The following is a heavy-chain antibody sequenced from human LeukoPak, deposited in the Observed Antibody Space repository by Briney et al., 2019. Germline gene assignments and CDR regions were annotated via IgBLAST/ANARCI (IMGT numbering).Heavy chain of an antibody. Sequence: GASVKVSCKASGYTFTSYGISWVRQAPGQGLEWMGWINAYNGNTNYAQKLQGRVTMTTDTSTSTAHMELRSLRSDDTAVYYCARVGSGWYPPSDYWGQGTLVTVSS. CDR2: INAYNGNT. CDR1: GYTFTSYG. D-gene: IGHD6-19*01. CDR3: ARVGSGWYPPSDY. J-gene: IGHJ4*02. V-gene: IGHV1-18*01.